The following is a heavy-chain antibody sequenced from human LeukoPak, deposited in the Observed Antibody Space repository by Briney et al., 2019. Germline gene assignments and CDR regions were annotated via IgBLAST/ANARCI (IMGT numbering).Heavy chain of an antibody. CDR2: ISGSGDST. CDR3: AKSFRSTSLDY. Sequence: GESLRLSCAASGFTFRSYGMTWVRQAPGKGLEWVSAISGSGDSTYYADSVKGRFTISRDNSRNTLYLQMNSLRAGDTAVYYCAKSFRSTSLDYWGQGTLVTVSS. J-gene: IGHJ4*02. V-gene: IGHV3-23*01. CDR1: GFTFRSYG. D-gene: IGHD2-2*01.